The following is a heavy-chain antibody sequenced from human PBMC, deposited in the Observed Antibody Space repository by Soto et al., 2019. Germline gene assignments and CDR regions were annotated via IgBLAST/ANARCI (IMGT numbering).Heavy chain of an antibody. V-gene: IGHV3-53*01. CDR2: IYTDGST. CDR1: GFAFSSYS. D-gene: IGHD3-10*01. J-gene: IGHJ4*02. CDR3: ARVREGSGSYFDY. Sequence: GGSLRLSCAASGFAFSSYSMNWVRQAPGKGLEWVSVIYTDGSTYYADSVKGRFTISRDNSKNTLYLQMNSLRAEDTAVYYCARVREGSGSYFDYWGQGPQVTVSS.